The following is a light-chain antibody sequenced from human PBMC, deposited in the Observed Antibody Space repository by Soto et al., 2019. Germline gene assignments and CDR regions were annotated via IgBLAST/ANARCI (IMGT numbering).Light chain of an antibody. V-gene: IGLV2-23*01. CDR2: EGS. Sequence: LTQPASVSGSPGQSITISCTGTSXDVGSYNLVSWYQQHPGKAPKLMIYEGSKRPSGVSNRFSGSKSGNTASLTISGLQAEDEADYYCCSYAGSSTPYVFGTGNKVTVL. CDR3: CSYAGSSTPYV. J-gene: IGLJ1*01. CDR1: SXDVGSYNL.